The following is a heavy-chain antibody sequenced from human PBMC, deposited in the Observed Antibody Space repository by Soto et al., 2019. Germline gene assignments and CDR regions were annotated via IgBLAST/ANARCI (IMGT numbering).Heavy chain of an antibody. V-gene: IGHV4-28*01. Sequence: PSETLSLTCAVPGYSISSDNWWVWIRQSPGKGLEWIGYIHHSGSTYYNPSLKSRLTMSVDTSKNQFSLELSSVTAVDTAVYYCATKGNGIYYFDYWGQGTLVTVSS. CDR2: IHHSGST. J-gene: IGHJ4*02. D-gene: IGHD1-1*01. CDR1: GYSISSDNW. CDR3: ATKGNGIYYFDY.